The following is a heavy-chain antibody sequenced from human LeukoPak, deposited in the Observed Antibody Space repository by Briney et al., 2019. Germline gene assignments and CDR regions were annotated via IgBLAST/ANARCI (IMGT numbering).Heavy chain of an antibody. CDR2: IIPIFGTA. CDR3: ARDPHYYDSSGYRGYAFDI. V-gene: IGHV1-69*13. Sequence: SVKVSCKASGYTFTGYYMHWVRQAPGQGLEWMGGIIPIFGTANYAQKFQGRVTITADESTSTAYMELSSLRSEDTAVYYCARDPHYYDSSGYRGYAFDIWGQGTMVTVSS. CDR1: GYTFTGYY. D-gene: IGHD3-22*01. J-gene: IGHJ3*02.